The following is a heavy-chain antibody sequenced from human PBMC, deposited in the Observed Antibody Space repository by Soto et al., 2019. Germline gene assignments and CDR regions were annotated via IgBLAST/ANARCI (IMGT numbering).Heavy chain of an antibody. CDR3: ASRPQIRYCSGGSCYWERWFDP. D-gene: IGHD2-15*01. V-gene: IGHV4-34*01. CDR1: GGSFSGYY. Sequence: SETLSLTCAVYGGSFSGYYWSWIRQPPGKGLEWIGEINHSGSTNYNPSLKSRVTISVDTSKNQFSLKLSSVTAADTAVYYCASRPQIRYCSGGSCYWERWFDPWGQGTLVTVSS. CDR2: INHSGST. J-gene: IGHJ5*02.